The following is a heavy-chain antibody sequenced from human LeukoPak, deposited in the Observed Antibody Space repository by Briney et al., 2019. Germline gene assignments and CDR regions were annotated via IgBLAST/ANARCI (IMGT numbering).Heavy chain of an antibody. Sequence: ASVKVSCKASGYTFTSYYIHWVRQAPGQGLAWMGIINPIGDSTNYAQKFQGRVTMTRDASTSTVNMELSSLRSEDTAVYYCARWTTTYLDYWGQGTLVTVSS. V-gene: IGHV1-46*01. CDR2: INPIGDST. D-gene: IGHD4-11*01. CDR3: ARWTTTYLDY. CDR1: GYTFTSYY. J-gene: IGHJ4*02.